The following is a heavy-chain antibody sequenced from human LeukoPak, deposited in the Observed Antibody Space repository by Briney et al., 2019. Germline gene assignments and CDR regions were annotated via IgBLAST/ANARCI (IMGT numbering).Heavy chain of an antibody. CDR1: GGSFSGYY. V-gene: IGHV4-34*01. J-gene: IGHJ4*02. Sequence: SETLSLTCDVYGGSFSGYYWSWIRQPPGKGLEWIGEINHSRSTNYNPSLKSRVTISVDTSKNQFSLKLSSVTAADTAVYYCARAFWGSGIDFWGQGTLVTVSS. CDR2: INHSRST. CDR3: ARAFWGSGIDF. D-gene: IGHD3-16*01.